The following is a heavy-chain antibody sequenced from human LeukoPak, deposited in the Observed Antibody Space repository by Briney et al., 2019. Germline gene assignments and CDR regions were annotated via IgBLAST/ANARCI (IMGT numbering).Heavy chain of an antibody. J-gene: IGHJ3*02. CDR3: AKVLGSGSYYPTHAFVI. CDR1: GFTFSSYG. CDR2: IRYDGSNK. Sequence: GGSLRLSCAASGFTFSSYGMHWVRQAPGKGLEWVAFIRYDGSNKYYADSVKGRFTISRDNSKNTLYLQMNSLRAEDTAVYYCAKVLGSGSYYPTHAFVIWGQGTMVTVSS. D-gene: IGHD3-10*01. V-gene: IGHV3-30*02.